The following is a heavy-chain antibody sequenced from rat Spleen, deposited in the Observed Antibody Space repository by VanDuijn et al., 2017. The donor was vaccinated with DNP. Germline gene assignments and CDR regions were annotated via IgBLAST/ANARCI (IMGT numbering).Heavy chain of an antibody. CDR3: VSGSLDH. J-gene: IGHJ2*01. Sequence: EVQVLESGGGLVQPGNSLKLSCATSGFTFSTAWMYWYRQFPEKRLEWVARIKDKSNNYAADYTDSVKGRFTLSRDNAKNTVDMQLSSLRSEDTAIYYCVSGSLDHWGQGVMVTVSS. CDR1: GFTFSTAW. V-gene: IGHV6-6*01. CDR2: IKDKSNNYAA. D-gene: IGHD3-1*01.